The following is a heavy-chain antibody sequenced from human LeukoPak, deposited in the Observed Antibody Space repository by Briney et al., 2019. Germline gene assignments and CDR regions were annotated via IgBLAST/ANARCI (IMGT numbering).Heavy chain of an antibody. CDR3: ARDTMGATDY. V-gene: IGHV3-30*03. J-gene: IGHJ4*02. D-gene: IGHD1-26*01. CDR1: GFTFSTYG. CDR2: ISHHGSNK. Sequence: GGSLRLSCVASGFTFSTYGMNWVRQAPGKGLEWVAVISHHGSNKFYGDSVKGRFTISRDNSNNMVYLQMNGLRAEGTAVYFCARDTMGATDYWGQGTLVTVSS.